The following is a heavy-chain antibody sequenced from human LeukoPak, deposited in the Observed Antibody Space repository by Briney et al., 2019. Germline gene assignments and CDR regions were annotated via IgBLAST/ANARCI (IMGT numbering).Heavy chain of an antibody. CDR1: GFTFSSYG. CDR3: AKGRWELPRDYYYMDV. Sequence: PGRSLRLSCAASGFTFSSYGMHWVRQAPGKGLEWVAVIWYGGSNKYYADSVKGRFTISRDNSKNTLYLQMNSLRAEDTAVYYCAKGRWELPRDYYYMDVWGKGTTVTVSS. D-gene: IGHD1-26*01. CDR2: IWYGGSNK. V-gene: IGHV3-30*18. J-gene: IGHJ6*03.